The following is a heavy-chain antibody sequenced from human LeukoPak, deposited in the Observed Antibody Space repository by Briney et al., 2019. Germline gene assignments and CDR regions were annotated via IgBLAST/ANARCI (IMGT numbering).Heavy chain of an antibody. CDR2: LYSDGRT. Sequence: GGSLRLSCVASGFPFSSYWMTWVRQAPGKGLEWVSVLYSDGRTYYADSVKGRFTISRDTSKNTLYLQVNSLRAEDTAVYYCARGGGYYPIDYWGQGTLVTVSS. J-gene: IGHJ4*02. D-gene: IGHD2-15*01. V-gene: IGHV3-53*01. CDR1: GFPFSSYW. CDR3: ARGGGYYPIDY.